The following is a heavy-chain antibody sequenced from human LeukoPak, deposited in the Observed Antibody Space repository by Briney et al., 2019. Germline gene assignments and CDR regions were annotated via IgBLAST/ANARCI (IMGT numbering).Heavy chain of an antibody. J-gene: IGHJ5*02. V-gene: IGHV3-30-3*01. CDR2: ISYDGSNK. CDR3: ARDLQNDNWFDP. Sequence: PGGSLRLSCAASGFTFSSYAMHWVRQAPGKGLEWVAVISYDGSNKYYADSVKGRFTISRDNSKNTLYLQMNSLRAEDTAVYYCARDLQNDNWFDPWDQGTLVTVSS. CDR1: GFTFSSYA.